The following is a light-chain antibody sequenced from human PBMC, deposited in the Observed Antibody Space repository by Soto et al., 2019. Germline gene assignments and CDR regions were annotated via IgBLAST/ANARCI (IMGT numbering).Light chain of an antibody. CDR2: AAS. V-gene: IGKV1-9*01. J-gene: IGKJ3*01. CDR1: QGISSY. CDR3: QQLNNYPFT. Sequence: DIQLTQSTSFLSASVGDRVTITCRASQGISSYLAWYQQKPGKAPNLLIYAASTLQSGVPSRFSGSGSGTEFTLTIGSLQPDDFATYYCQQLNNYPFTFGPGTKVDIK.